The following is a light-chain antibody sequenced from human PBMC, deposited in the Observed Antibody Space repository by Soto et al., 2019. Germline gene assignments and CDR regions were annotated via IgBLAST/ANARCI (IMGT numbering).Light chain of an antibody. CDR3: QQYNSYPWT. CDR1: QSISSW. J-gene: IGKJ1*01. CDR2: KAS. V-gene: IGKV1-5*03. Sequence: DIQMTQSPSTLSASVGDRVTITCRASQSISSWLAWYQQKPGKAPKLMIYKASGLESGVPSRFSGSGSGTECTLTISSLQPDDFATYYCQQYNSYPWTFGQGTKVEIK.